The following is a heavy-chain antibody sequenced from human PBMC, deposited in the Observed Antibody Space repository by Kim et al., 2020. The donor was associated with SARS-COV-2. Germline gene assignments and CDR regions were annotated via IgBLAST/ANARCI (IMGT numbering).Heavy chain of an antibody. V-gene: IGHV1-3*01. CDR3: ARGLFYYDSSGYLVH. CDR1: GYTFTSYA. J-gene: IGHJ4*02. CDR2: INAGNGNT. Sequence: ASVKVSCKASGYTFTSYAMHWVRQAPGQRLEWMGWINAGNGNTKYSQKFQGRVTITRDTSASTAYMELSSLRSEDTAVYYCARGLFYYDSSGYLVHWGQGTLVTVSS. D-gene: IGHD3-22*01.